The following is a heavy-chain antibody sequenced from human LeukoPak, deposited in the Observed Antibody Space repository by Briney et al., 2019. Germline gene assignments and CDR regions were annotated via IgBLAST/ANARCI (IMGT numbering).Heavy chain of an antibody. Sequence: AGGSLRLSCAASGFTFDDYAMHWVRQAPGKGLEWVSGISWNGGSIGYAVSVKGRFTISRDNAKNSLYLQMNSLRAEDTALYYCAKDMSDSSYYYGMDVWGQGTTVTVSS. CDR1: GFTFDDYA. V-gene: IGHV3-9*01. CDR2: ISWNGGSI. CDR3: AKDMSDSSYYYGMDV. J-gene: IGHJ6*02. D-gene: IGHD6-13*01.